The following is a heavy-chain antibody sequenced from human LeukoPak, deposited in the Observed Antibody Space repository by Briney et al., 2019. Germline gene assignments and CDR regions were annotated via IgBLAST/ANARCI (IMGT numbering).Heavy chain of an antibody. CDR3: AKDGNYDSSGYSFYFDY. J-gene: IGHJ4*02. CDR1: GFTFSSYA. V-gene: IGHV3-23*01. Sequence: GGSLRLSCAASGFTFSSYAMSWVRQAPGKGLEWVSAISGSGGSTYYADSVKGRFTISRDNSKNTLYLQMSSLRAEDTAVYYCAKDGNYDSSGYSFYFDYWGQGTPVTVSS. D-gene: IGHD3-22*01. CDR2: ISGSGGST.